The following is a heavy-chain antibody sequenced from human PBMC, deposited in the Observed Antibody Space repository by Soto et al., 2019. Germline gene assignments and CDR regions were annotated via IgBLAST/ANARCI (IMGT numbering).Heavy chain of an antibody. Sequence: EVQLVESGGGLVQPGGSLRLSCAASGFTFSNSWMTWVRQAPGKGLERVANMNQDGSEKYYEDSVKGRFTNSRENAKNSVSLHMNSLRAEDAAVYFCARDNHETFDYWGQGALVTVSS. V-gene: IGHV3-7*03. CDR1: GFTFSNSW. J-gene: IGHJ4*02. CDR2: MNQDGSEK. CDR3: ARDNHETFDY.